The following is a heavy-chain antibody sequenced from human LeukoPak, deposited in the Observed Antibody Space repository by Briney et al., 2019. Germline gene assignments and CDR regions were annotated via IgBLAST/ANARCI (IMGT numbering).Heavy chain of an antibody. CDR3: ARSPLAFYDSSGYPRVWFDP. Sequence: SETLSLTCAVSGGSVSHSNWWTWVRQSPGKGLEWIGEVHPSEGTNYNPSLKSRVTISLDTSRNQFSLKLSSVTAADTAVYYCARSPLAFYDSSGYPRVWFDPWGQGTLVTVSS. V-gene: IGHV4-4*02. D-gene: IGHD3-22*01. CDR1: GGSVSHSNW. CDR2: VHPSEGT. J-gene: IGHJ5*02.